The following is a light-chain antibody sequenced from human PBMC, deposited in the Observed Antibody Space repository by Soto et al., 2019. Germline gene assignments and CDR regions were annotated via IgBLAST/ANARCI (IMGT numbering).Light chain of an antibody. J-gene: IGLJ1*01. CDR1: NIRTKS. Sequence: SYELTQPPSVSVAPGQTARITCGGNNIRTKSVHWYQQKPGQAPVLVVCDDSDRPSGIPERFSGSNSGNTATLTISKVEAGDEADYFCQVWDSGSEHYVFGAGTKVTVL. CDR2: DDS. CDR3: QVWDSGSEHYV. V-gene: IGLV3-21*02.